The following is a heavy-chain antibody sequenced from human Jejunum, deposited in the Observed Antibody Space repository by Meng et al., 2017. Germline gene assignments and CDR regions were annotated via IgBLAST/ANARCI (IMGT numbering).Heavy chain of an antibody. CDR2: IYHTGSP. V-gene: IGHV4-30-2*01. D-gene: IGHD2-2*03. CDR3: ARMDSAVHYFDY. Sequence: QLQLQESDSGLVKPSQTLSLTCAVSGGSINSDGFTWSWIRQPPGKGLEWIGYIYHTGSPYYNPSLKSRLTISVDKSVNQFSLKLSSVTAADTAVYYCARMDSAVHYFDYWGQGTLVTVSS. CDR1: GGSINSDGFT. J-gene: IGHJ4*02.